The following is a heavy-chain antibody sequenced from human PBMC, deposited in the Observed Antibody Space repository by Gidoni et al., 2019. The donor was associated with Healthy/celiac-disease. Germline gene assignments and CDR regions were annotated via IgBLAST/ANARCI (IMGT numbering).Heavy chain of an antibody. CDR2: ISWDGGST. CDR3: AKDFSVTGTTFYFDY. D-gene: IGHD1-7*01. V-gene: IGHV3-43D*03. Sequence: EVQLVESGGVVVQPGGSLRLSCAASGFTFDDYAMHWVRQAPGKGLEWVSLISWDGGSTYYADSVKGRFTISRDNSKNSLYLQMNSLRAEDTALYYCAKDFSVTGTTFYFDYWGQGTLVTVSS. CDR1: GFTFDDYA. J-gene: IGHJ4*02.